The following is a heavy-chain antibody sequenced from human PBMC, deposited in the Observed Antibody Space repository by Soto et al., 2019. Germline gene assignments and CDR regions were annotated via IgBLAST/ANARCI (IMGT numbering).Heavy chain of an antibody. D-gene: IGHD2-15*01. Sequence: ETLRLSCAASGFTFSNYAMSWVRQAPGKGMECVACISGSGGSTYYADSVKGRFTTSRDNSKNTMYLQMNSLRAEDAAVYYCAKDLAGSYADYFDYWGQGTLVTVSS. V-gene: IGHV3-23*01. J-gene: IGHJ4*02. CDR2: ISGSGGST. CDR1: GFTFSNYA. CDR3: AKDLAGSYADYFDY.